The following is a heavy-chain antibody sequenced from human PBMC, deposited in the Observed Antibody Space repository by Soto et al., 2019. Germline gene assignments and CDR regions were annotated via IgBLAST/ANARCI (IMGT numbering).Heavy chain of an antibody. CDR3: ATDLPQGTVTTLAYYYYGMDV. V-gene: IGHV1-58*01. Sequence: GASVKVSFKASGFTFTSSAVQWVRQARGQRLEWIGWIVVGSGNTNYAQKFQGRVTMTEDTSTDTAYMELSSLRSEDTAVYYCATDLPQGTVTTLAYYYYGMDVWGQGTTVTVSS. J-gene: IGHJ6*02. CDR2: IVVGSGNT. CDR1: GFTFTSSA. D-gene: IGHD4-17*01.